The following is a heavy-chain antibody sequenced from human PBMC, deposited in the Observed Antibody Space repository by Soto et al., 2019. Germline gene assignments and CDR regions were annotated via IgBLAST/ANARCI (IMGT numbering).Heavy chain of an antibody. CDR1: GYSFTSYW. J-gene: IGHJ3*02. CDR2: IYPGDSDT. CDR3: ARQFHIVVVPAATDAFDI. D-gene: IGHD2-2*01. Sequence: GESLKISCKGSGYSFTSYWIGWVRQMPGKGLEWMGIIYPGDSDTRYSPSFQGQVTISADKSISTAYLQWSSLKASDTAMYYCARQFHIVVVPAATDAFDIWGQGTMVTVSS. V-gene: IGHV5-51*01.